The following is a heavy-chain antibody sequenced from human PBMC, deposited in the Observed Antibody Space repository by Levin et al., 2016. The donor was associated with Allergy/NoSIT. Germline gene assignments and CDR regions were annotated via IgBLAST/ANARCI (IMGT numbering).Heavy chain of an antibody. D-gene: IGHD2-21*01. CDR3: ARGRFCGDGCYHGMDV. J-gene: IGHJ6*02. CDR2: NQNNVDI. CDR1: GDSLTNYY. Sequence: SETLSLTCTVSGDSLTNYYWSWIRQSPGKGLELIGYNQNNVDINYNPSLKSRVSISVDMSKNQFALALYSVTAADTAEYYCARGRFCGDGCYHGMDVWGQGTTVTVSS. V-gene: IGHV4-59*08.